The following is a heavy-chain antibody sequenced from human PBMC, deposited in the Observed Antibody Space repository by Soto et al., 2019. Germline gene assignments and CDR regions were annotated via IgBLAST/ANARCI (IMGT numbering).Heavy chain of an antibody. D-gene: IGHD3-3*01. CDR2: ISSDGNDK. CDR3: AKEGVADKYYYYGMDV. Sequence: HVQLVESGGGVVQPGRSLRLSCVASGFTFSSYPIHWVRQAPGKGLEWVTTISSDGNDKYYSDSVKGRFTTSRDNSKXXVYLQMNNMRVEDTAVYYCAKEGVADKYYYYGMDVWGQGTTVNVSS. V-gene: IGHV3-30*04. J-gene: IGHJ6*02. CDR1: GFTFSSYP.